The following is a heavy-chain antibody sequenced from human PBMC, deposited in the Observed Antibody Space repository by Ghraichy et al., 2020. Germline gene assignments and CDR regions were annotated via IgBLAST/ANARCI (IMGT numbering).Heavy chain of an antibody. CDR1: GFTFSSYW. D-gene: IGHD6-19*01. CDR3: ARDGGAVAGTRDFDY. V-gene: IGHV3-7*01. Sequence: GGSLRLSCAASGFTFSSYWMSWVRQAPGKGLEWVANIKQDGSEKYYVDSVKGRFTISRDNAKNSLYLQMNSLRAEDTAVYYCARDGGAVAGTRDFDYWGQGTLVTVSS. CDR2: IKQDGSEK. J-gene: IGHJ4*02.